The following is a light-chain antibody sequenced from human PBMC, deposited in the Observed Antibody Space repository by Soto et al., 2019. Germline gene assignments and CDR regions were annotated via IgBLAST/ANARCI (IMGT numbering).Light chain of an antibody. CDR2: DAS. V-gene: IGKV1-33*01. J-gene: IGKJ5*01. Sequence: DIQMTQSPSSLSASLGDRVTITCEASHDIRKYLNWYQQKPGKAPKLLIYDASNLETGVPSRFTGSGSGTDFTFTISSLQPEDIATYYCQQYENFPVTFGQGTRLEIK. CDR3: QQYENFPVT. CDR1: HDIRKY.